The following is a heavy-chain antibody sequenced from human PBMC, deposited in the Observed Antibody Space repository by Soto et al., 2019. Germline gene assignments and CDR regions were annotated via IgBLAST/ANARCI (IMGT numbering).Heavy chain of an antibody. V-gene: IGHV3-64D*06. Sequence: PGGSLRLSCSASGFTFSSYAMHWVRQAPGKGLEYVSAISSNGGSTYYADSVRGRFTISRDNSKNTLYLQMSSLRAEDTAVYYCVKFPTYYYDSSGYYQGIDLDAFDIWGQGTMVTVSS. J-gene: IGHJ3*02. D-gene: IGHD3-22*01. CDR1: GFTFSSYA. CDR2: ISSNGGST. CDR3: VKFPTYYYDSSGYYQGIDLDAFDI.